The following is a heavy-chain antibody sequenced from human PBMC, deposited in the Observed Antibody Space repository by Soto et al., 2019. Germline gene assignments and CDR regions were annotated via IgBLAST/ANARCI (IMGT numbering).Heavy chain of an antibody. J-gene: IGHJ5*02. CDR2: INPNSGGT. Sequence: ASVKVSCKASGYTFTGYYIHWVRQAPGQGLQWMGWINPNSGGTNYAQKFQGRVTMTRDTSISTAYMELSRLRSDDSAIYYCARGYSYGSSWFDPWGQGTPVTVSS. CDR3: ARGYSYGSSWFDP. CDR1: GYTFTGYY. D-gene: IGHD5-18*01. V-gene: IGHV1-2*02.